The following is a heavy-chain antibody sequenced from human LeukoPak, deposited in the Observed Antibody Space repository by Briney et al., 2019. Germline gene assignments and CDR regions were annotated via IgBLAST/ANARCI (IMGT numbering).Heavy chain of an antibody. J-gene: IGHJ4*02. CDR1: GFTFSSYS. V-gene: IGHV3-48*04. D-gene: IGHD4-23*01. CDR3: ATSDYGGLDY. CDR2: ISSSSSTI. Sequence: GGSLRLSCAASGFTFSSYSMNWVRQAPGKGLEWVSYISSSSSTIYYADSVKGRFTISRDNANNVLFLQMNSLRAEDTSVYYCATSDYGGLDYWGQGTLVTVSS.